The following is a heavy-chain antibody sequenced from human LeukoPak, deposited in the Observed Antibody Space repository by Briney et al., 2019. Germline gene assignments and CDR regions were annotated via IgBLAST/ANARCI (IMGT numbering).Heavy chain of an antibody. Sequence: GGSLRLSCAASGFTFSSYEMNWVRQAQGKGLKWVSYISSSGSTIYYADSVKGRFTISRDNAKNSLYLQMNSLRAEDTAVYYCARGAIQLWFDYWGQGTLVTVSS. CDR2: ISSSGSTI. CDR1: GFTFSSYE. D-gene: IGHD5-18*01. J-gene: IGHJ4*02. V-gene: IGHV3-48*03. CDR3: ARGAIQLWFDY.